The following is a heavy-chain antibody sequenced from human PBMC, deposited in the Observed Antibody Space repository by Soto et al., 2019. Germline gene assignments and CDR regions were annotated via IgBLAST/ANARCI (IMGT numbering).Heavy chain of an antibody. V-gene: IGHV3-11*01. J-gene: IGHJ4*02. CDR2: ISSSGSTI. Sequence: GGSLRLSCAASGFTFSDYYMSWIRQAPGKGLEWVSYISSSGSTIYYADSVKGRFTISRDNAKNSLYLQMNSLRAEDTAVYYCARDPASFSDYGDFDYWGQGTLVTVSS. CDR3: ARDPASFSDYGDFDY. D-gene: IGHD4-17*01. CDR1: GFTFSDYY.